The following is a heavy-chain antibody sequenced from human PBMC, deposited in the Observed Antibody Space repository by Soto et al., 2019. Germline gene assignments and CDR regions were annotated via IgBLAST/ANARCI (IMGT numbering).Heavy chain of an antibody. CDR1: GFTFSDYY. CDR3: ASGTNGAFFVY. Sequence: QVQLVESGGGLVKPGGSLRLSCAASGFTFSDYYMSWIRQAPGKGLEWVSYISSRSSTIFYADSVKGRFTISRDNVKNPRYLQMNSLRAEDTAVYYCASGTNGAFFVYWGQGILVTDSS. J-gene: IGHJ4*02. CDR2: ISSRSSTI. D-gene: IGHD2-8*01. V-gene: IGHV3-11*01.